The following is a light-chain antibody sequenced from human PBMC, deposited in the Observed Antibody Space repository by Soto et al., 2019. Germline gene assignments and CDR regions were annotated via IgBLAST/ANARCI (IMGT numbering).Light chain of an antibody. CDR1: SSDVGGYNY. V-gene: IGLV2-14*03. CDR2: DVS. J-gene: IGLJ2*01. Sequence: QSVLTQPASVSGSPGQSITISCTGTSSDVGGYNYVSWYQQHPGKAPKLMIYDVSNRPSGVSNHFSGSKSGNTASLTISGLKAEDEADYYCSSYSSSSVLIFGGGTKLTVL. CDR3: SSYSSSSVLI.